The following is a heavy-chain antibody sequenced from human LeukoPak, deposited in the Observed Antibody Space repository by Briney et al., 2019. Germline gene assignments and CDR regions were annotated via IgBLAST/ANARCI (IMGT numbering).Heavy chain of an antibody. D-gene: IGHD5-24*01. CDR1: GGTFSSYA. J-gene: IGHJ4*02. V-gene: IGHV1-69*13. CDR3: ARETGHGYNWMGY. Sequence: SVKVSCKASGGTFSSYAISWVRQAPGQGLEWMGGIIPFFGTANSAQKFQGRVTITADESTSTAYMELSSLRSEDTAVYYCARETGHGYNWMGYWGQRTLVTVSS. CDR2: IIPFFGTA.